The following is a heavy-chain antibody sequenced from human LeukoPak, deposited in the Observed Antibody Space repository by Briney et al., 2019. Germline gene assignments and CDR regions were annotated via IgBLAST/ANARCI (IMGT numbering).Heavy chain of an antibody. Sequence: GGSLRLSCAAPGFTFSNYGMHWVRQAPGKGLEWVAVIWYDGSNKYYADSVKGRFTISRDNSKNTLYLQMNDLRAEDTAVYYCARERGSGGLHEDFVYWGQGTLVTVSS. CDR2: IWYDGSNK. CDR3: ARERGSGGLHEDFVY. D-gene: IGHD3-10*01. V-gene: IGHV3-33*01. J-gene: IGHJ4*02. CDR1: GFTFSNYG.